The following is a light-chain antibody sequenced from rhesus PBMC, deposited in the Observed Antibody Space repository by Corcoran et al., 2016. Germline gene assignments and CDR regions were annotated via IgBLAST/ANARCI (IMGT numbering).Light chain of an antibody. CDR1: QSISSW. J-gene: IGKJ1*01. Sequence: DIQMTQSPSSLSASVGDTVTITCRASQSISSWLAWYQQKPGKAPKLLIYKASSLQSGVPSRFSGIGSGTDFTLTISSLQSEDFATYYCQQYSSSRTFGQGTKVEIK. V-gene: IGKV1-22*01. CDR3: QQYSSSRT. CDR2: KAS.